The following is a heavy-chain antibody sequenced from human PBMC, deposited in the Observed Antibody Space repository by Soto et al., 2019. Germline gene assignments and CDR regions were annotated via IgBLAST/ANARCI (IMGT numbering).Heavy chain of an antibody. CDR2: IYHSGST. CDR3: ARGPHTATSLYYFDY. Sequence: SETLSLTCAVSGGSISSGGYSWSWIRQPPGKGLEWIGYIYHSGSTYYNPSLKSRVTISVDRSKNQFSLKLSSVTAADTAVYYCARGPHTATSLYYFDYWGQGTLVTVSS. J-gene: IGHJ4*02. D-gene: IGHD5-18*01. CDR1: GGSISSGGYS. V-gene: IGHV4-30-2*01.